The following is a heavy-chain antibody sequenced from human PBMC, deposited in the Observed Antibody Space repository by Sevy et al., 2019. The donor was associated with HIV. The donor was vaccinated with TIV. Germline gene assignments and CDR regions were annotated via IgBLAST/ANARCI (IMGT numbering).Heavy chain of an antibody. D-gene: IGHD3-22*01. Sequence: GGSLRLSCAASGFTFSSYAMHWVRQAPGKGLEWVAVISYDGSNKYYADSVKGRFTISRDNSKNTLYLQMNSLRAEDXAVYYCARDRAYSDHYYDSSGLIDYWGQGTLVTVSS. CDR3: ARDRAYSDHYYDSSGLIDY. J-gene: IGHJ4*02. V-gene: IGHV3-30-3*01. CDR2: ISYDGSNK. CDR1: GFTFSSYA.